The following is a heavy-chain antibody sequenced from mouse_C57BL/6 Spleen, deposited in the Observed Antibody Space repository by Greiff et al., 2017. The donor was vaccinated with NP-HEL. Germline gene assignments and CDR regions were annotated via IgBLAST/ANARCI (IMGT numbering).Heavy chain of an antibody. J-gene: IGHJ2*01. D-gene: IGHD2-2*01. CDR2: IYPGDGDT. V-gene: IGHV1-80*01. CDR1: GYAFSSYW. CDR3: AKGGTMVTTGGYFDY. Sequence: QVPLQQSGAELVKPGASVKITCKASGYAFSSYWMNWVKQRPGKGLEWIGQIYPGDGDTNYNGKFKGKATLTADKSSSTAYMHLSSLTSEDSAVYFCAKGGTMVTTGGYFDYWGQGTTLTVSS.